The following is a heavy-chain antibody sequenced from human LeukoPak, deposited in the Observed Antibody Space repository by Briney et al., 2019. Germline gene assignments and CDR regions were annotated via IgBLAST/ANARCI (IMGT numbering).Heavy chain of an antibody. D-gene: IGHD2-2*01. CDR3: ARGLGPYCSSTSCYGYYYYMDV. J-gene: IGHJ6*03. Sequence: PSETLSLACAVYGGSFSGYYWSWIRQPPGKGLEWIGEINHSGSTNYNPSLKSRVTISVDTSRNQFSLKLSSVTAADTAVYYCARGLGPYCSSTSCYGYYYYMDVWGKGTTVTVSS. CDR1: GGSFSGYY. V-gene: IGHV4-34*01. CDR2: INHSGST.